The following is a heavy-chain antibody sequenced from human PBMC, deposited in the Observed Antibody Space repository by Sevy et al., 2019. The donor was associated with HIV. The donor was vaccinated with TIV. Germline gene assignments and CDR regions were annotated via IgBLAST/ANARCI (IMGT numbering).Heavy chain of an antibody. V-gene: IGHV3-30*03. CDR2: ISYDGTSN. J-gene: IGHJ5*02. CDR3: ARGDAGSEYWSIFKWLAP. Sequence: GGSLRLSCAASGFSFSNYDMHWLRQAPGKGLEWVTRISYDGTSNFYADSVEGRFTISRDNSKNTLNLQMSSLRPEDTAVYYCARGDAGSEYWSIFKWLAPWGQRTLVTVSS. CDR1: GFSFSNYD. D-gene: IGHD3-3*01.